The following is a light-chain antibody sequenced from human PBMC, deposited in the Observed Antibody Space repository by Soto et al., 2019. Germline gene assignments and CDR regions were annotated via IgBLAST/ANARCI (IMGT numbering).Light chain of an antibody. CDR3: QKYYSTPYT. V-gene: IGKV4-1*01. CDR1: QSVLYSSNNKNY. CDR2: WAS. Sequence: DIVLTQSPDSLAVSLGERATFNCKSSQSVLYSSNNKNYLAWYQQKPGQPPKLLIYWASTRESGVPDRFSGSGSGTDFTLTISSLQAEDVAVYYCQKYYSTPYTFGQGTKLEIK. J-gene: IGKJ2*01.